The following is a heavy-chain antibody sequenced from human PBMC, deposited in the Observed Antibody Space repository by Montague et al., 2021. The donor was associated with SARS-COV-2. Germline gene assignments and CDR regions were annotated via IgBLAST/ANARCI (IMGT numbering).Heavy chain of an antibody. Sequence: SETLSLTCTVSGDFVSSSDHYWGWIRQPPGKGLEWLGIVYYSGYTYYNPSVKGRVTISIDASKNQFSLKLNSLTATDTAIYHCARRRLREDYFDFWGQGTLLTVSS. CDR2: VYYSGYT. J-gene: IGHJ4*02. CDR3: ARRRLREDYFDF. CDR1: GDFVSSSDHY. D-gene: IGHD4-17*01. V-gene: IGHV4-39*01.